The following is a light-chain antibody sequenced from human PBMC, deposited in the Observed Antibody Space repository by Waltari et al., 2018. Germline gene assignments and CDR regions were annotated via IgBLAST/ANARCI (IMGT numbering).Light chain of an antibody. CDR3: SSYAGSKTI. CDR2: EVN. V-gene: IGLV2-8*01. J-gene: IGLJ2*01. Sequence: QSALTQPPSASGSPGQSVTISCTGTASDVGGYNYVSWYQHHPGKAPQLLIFEVNKRPSGVPDRFSGSRSGNTASLTVSGLQAKDEADYYCSSYAGSKTIFGGGTKLTV. CDR1: ASDVGGYNY.